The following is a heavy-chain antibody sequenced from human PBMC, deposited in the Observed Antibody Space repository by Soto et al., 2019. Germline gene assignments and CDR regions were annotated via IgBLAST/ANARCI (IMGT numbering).Heavy chain of an antibody. CDR1: GGSIVSSDSY. J-gene: IGHJ5*02. CDR3: AGNRGLSAAGTQGWFDP. Sequence: PSETLSLTCTLSGGSIVSSDSYWGGIRQPPGKGLEWIGSISYTGHTFYNVSLMSRITMSIDTSKPQFTLTLMSMTAADTAIYYWAGNRGLSAAGTQGWFDPWGQGTRVTVS. D-gene: IGHD6-13*01. V-gene: IGHV4-39*01. CDR2: ISYTGHT.